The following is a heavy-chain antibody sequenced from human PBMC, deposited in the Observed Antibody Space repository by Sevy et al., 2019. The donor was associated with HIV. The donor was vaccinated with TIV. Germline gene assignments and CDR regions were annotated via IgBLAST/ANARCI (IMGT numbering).Heavy chain of an antibody. Sequence: GSLRLSCAAYGFTFSIYGMHWVRQAPGKGLEWVAVIWNDRSNKHYADSVKGRFTISRDNAKNTLYLQMNSLRVDDTAVYYCASLPNNYYDISGSSGDDAFDIWGQGTRVTVSS. CDR3: ASLPNNYYDISGSSGDDAFDI. J-gene: IGHJ3*02. CDR1: GFTFSIYG. V-gene: IGHV3-33*01. CDR2: IWNDRSNK. D-gene: IGHD3-22*01.